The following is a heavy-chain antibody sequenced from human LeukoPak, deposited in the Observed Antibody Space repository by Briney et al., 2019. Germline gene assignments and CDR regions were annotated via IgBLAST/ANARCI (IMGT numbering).Heavy chain of an antibody. Sequence: PSETLSLTCSVSGYSISNDYHWGWIRQSPEKGLEWLGSISHSGSTYYNPSLRSRVTISRDMPKNQFSLELNSVTAADTAVYYCAGISTGSCFRHWGQGTLVTVSS. V-gene: IGHV4-38-2*02. D-gene: IGHD4-17*01. J-gene: IGHJ1*01. CDR1: GYSISNDYH. CDR2: ISHSGST. CDR3: AGISTGSCFRH.